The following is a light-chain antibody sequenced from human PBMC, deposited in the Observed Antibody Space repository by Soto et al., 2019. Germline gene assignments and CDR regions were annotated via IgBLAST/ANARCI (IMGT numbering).Light chain of an antibody. CDR2: AAS. V-gene: IGKV1-5*01. Sequence: DIQMTQSPSSLSASVGDRVTITCRASQTISNWLAWYQQKPGRAPKLLIYAASTLESGVPSRFSGRGSGTEFTLTISSLHPDDFATYYCQHSNSHLCTFGQGTKLEIK. CDR3: QHSNSHLCT. CDR1: QTISNW. J-gene: IGKJ2*02.